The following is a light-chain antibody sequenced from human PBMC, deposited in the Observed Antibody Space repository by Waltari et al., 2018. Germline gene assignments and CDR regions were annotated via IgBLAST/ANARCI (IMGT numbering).Light chain of an antibody. CDR3: QQYDNWPPGT. CDR2: GAS. Sequence: EIVMTPSPATLSVAPGESATLSCRASQSISSNVTWYQQKPGQAPRLLIYGASIRATCVPSRFGGSGSGAECSLAISILQSEGFAVYFCQQYDNWPPGTFGQGTNVEIK. V-gene: IGKV3D-15*03. J-gene: IGKJ1*01. CDR1: QSISSN.